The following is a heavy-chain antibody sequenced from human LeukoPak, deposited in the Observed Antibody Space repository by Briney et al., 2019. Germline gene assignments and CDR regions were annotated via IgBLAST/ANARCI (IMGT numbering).Heavy chain of an antibody. D-gene: IGHD6-13*01. CDR1: GFTFSSYS. CDR3: ARYGQQQRNTPLAY. V-gene: IGHV3-21*01. Sequence: GGSLRLSCAASGFTFSSYSMNWVRQAPGKGLEWVSSISSSSSYIYYADSVKGRFTISRDNAKNSLYLQMNSLRAEDTAVYYCARYGQQQRNTPLAYWGQGTLVTVSS. J-gene: IGHJ4*02. CDR2: ISSSSSYI.